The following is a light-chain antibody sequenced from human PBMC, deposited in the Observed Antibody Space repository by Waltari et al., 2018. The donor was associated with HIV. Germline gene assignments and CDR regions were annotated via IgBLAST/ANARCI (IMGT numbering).Light chain of an antibody. CDR2: DVN. CDR3: ASNTARNIPWV. CDR1: SSDIGAYKF. Sequence: QSALTQPASVSGSPGQSITISCTGTSSDIGAYKFVPWYQQHPGKPPQVLIYDVNNRPSRTSNRVSGSKSGNTAALTISVLQTEDEADYYFASNTARNIPWVIGGGTKLTV. J-gene: IGLJ3*02. V-gene: IGLV2-14*03.